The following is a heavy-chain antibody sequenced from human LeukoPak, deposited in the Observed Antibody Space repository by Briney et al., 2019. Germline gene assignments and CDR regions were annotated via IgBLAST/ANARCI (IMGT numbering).Heavy chain of an antibody. V-gene: IGHV4-4*02. CDR2: IYHSGST. J-gene: IGHJ4*02. D-gene: IGHD6-13*01. CDR1: GGSISTSNW. Sequence: SETLSLTCTVSGGSISTSNWWNWVRQPPGKGLQWIGEIYHSGSTNYNPSLKSRVTISVDTSKNQFSLKLSSVTAADTAVYYCADSSSWDKRLDYWGQGTLVTVSS. CDR3: ADSSSWDKRLDY.